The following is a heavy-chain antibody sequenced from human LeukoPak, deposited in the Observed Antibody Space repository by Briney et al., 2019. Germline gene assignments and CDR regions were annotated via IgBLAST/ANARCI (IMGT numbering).Heavy chain of an antibody. V-gene: IGHV3-30*02. CDR1: GFNLSSSG. CDR2: IRYDGSNK. Sequence: GGSLRLSCAASGFNLSSSGMHWVRQAPGKGLEWVAFIRYDGSNKYYADSVKGRFTISRDNSKNTLYLQMNSLRAEDTAVYYCASRGYSYAYLDYWGQGTLVTVSS. J-gene: IGHJ4*02. D-gene: IGHD5-18*01. CDR3: ASRGYSYAYLDY.